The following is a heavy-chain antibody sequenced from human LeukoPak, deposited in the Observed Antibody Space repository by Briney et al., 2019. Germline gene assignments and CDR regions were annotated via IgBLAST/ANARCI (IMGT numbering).Heavy chain of an antibody. D-gene: IGHD2-15*01. CDR1: GGSISNYY. CDR3: AREDYCSGGICYPMKFDY. V-gene: IGHV4-59*01. Sequence: PSETLSPTCTVSGGSISNYYWSWIRQPPGKGLEWIGFVYYDGTTNYSPSLKSRVTISVDTSKNQFSLNVSSVTAADTAVYYCAREDYCSGGICYPMKFDYWGQGTLATVSS. J-gene: IGHJ4*02. CDR2: VYYDGTT.